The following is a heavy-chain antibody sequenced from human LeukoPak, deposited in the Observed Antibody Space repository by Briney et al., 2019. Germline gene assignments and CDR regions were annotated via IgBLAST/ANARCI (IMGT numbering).Heavy chain of an antibody. V-gene: IGHV4-39*07. CDR2: INHSGST. J-gene: IGHJ5*02. CDR1: GGSISRSSYY. D-gene: IGHD3-9*01. CDR3: ARSGIGYCDWYPDWFDP. Sequence: NPSETLSLTCTVSGGSISRSSYYWSWLRQPPGKGLEWFGEINHSGSTNYNPSLKSRVTISVDTSKNQFSLKLSSVTAADTAVYYCARSGIGYCDWYPDWFDPWGQGTLVTVSS.